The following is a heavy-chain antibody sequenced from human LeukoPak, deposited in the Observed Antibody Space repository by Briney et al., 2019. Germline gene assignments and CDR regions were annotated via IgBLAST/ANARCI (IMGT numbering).Heavy chain of an antibody. V-gene: IGHV3-11*04. CDR3: ATYSSSNGREFQY. J-gene: IGHJ1*01. CDR1: GFTFSDYY. CDR2: ISSSGSTI. D-gene: IGHD2-2*01. Sequence: GGSLRLSCAASGFTFSDYYMSWIRQAPGKGLEWVSYISSSGSTIYYADSVKGRFTISRDNAKNSLYLQMNSLRAEDTAVYYCATYSSSNGREFQYWGQGTLVTVSS.